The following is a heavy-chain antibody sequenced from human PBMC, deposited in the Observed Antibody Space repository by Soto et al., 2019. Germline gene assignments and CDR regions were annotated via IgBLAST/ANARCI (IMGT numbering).Heavy chain of an antibody. D-gene: IGHD3-3*01. Sequence: ESLKISCKGSGYSFTNNWIGWVRQRPGKGPEWMGIIYPGDSETRYSPSFQGQVTISADKSINAAYLHWSSLRASDTAIFYCLRLQFLEWFQNTYFDSWGQGTQVPVSS. J-gene: IGHJ4*02. CDR1: GYSFTNNW. V-gene: IGHV5-51*01. CDR3: LRLQFLEWFQNTYFDS. CDR2: IYPGDSET.